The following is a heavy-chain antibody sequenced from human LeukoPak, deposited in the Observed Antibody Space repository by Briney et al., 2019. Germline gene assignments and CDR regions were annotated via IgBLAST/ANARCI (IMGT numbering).Heavy chain of an antibody. V-gene: IGHV3-48*01. J-gene: IGHJ5*02. CDR1: GFSFSSYS. CDR3: ARSVYSGSYPWFDP. CDR2: ISSSSSTI. D-gene: IGHD1-26*01. Sequence: GGSLRLSCAASGFSFSSYSMNWVRQAPGKGLERVSYISSSSSTIYYADSVKGRFTISRDNAKNSLYLQVNSLGVEDTAVYYCARSVYSGSYPWFDPWGQGTLVTVSS.